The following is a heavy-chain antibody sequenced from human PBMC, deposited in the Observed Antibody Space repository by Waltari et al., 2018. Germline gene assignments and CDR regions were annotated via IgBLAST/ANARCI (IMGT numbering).Heavy chain of an antibody. Sequence: EVQLLESGGGLVQPGGSLRLSCAASRFTFTSYAMSWVRQGPGKGVGWVSVICGSGGRTQDADSVKGRFTNSRDNSKNKLYLQMNSLRDEDTAVCYWAKEARGVWVEYFDNWGQGTLVSVSS. CDR1: RFTFTSYA. V-gene: IGHV3-23*01. D-gene: IGHD2-8*02. CDR3: AKEARGVWVEYFDN. J-gene: IGHJ4*02. CDR2: ICGSGGRT.